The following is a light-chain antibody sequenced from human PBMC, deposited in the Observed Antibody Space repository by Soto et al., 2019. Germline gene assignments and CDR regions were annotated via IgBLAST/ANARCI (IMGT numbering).Light chain of an antibody. CDR3: AAWDDSLNPHMA. Sequence: QSVLTQPPSASGTPGQRVTISCSGSSSNIGKYNVNWYQQLPGTAPKLLMYGNSQRPSGVPDRFSGSKSGTSASLAISGLQSEDEADYYCAAWDDSLNPHMAFGGGTKVTVL. CDR2: GNS. V-gene: IGLV1-44*01. J-gene: IGLJ2*01. CDR1: SSNIGKYN.